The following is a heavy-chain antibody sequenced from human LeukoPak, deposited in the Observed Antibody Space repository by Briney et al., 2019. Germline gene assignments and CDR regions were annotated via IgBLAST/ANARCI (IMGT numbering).Heavy chain of an antibody. J-gene: IGHJ4*02. CDR3: ARGNSYGQVDFDY. Sequence: ASVKVSCKASGYTFTSYYMHWVRQAPGQGLEWMGRINPNSGGTNYAQKFQGRVTMTRDTSISTAYMELSRLRSDDTAVYYCARGNSYGQVDFDYWGQGTLVTVSS. CDR1: GYTFTSYY. CDR2: INPNSGGT. D-gene: IGHD5-18*01. V-gene: IGHV1-2*06.